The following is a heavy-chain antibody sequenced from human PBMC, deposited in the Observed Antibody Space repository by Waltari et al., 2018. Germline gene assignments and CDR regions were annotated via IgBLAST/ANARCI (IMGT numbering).Heavy chain of an antibody. CDR3: ATQNVGNYYYGMDV. V-gene: IGHV1-2*04. CDR1: GYTFTGYY. J-gene: IGHJ6*02. Sequence: QVQLVQSGAEVKKPGASVKVPCKAYGYTFTGYYMHWVRQAPGQGLEGTGWINPNSGGTNYAQKFPGWVTMTRDTSISTAYMELSRLRSDDTAVYYCATQNVGNYYYGMDVWGQGTTVTVSS. D-gene: IGHD1-26*01. CDR2: INPNSGGT.